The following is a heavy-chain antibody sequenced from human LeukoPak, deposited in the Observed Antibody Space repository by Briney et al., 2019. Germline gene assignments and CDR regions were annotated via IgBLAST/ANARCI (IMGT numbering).Heavy chain of an antibody. CDR1: GGSISSGDYY. J-gene: IGHJ4*02. Sequence: SETLSLTCTVSGGSISSGDYYWSWIRQPPGKGLESIGYIYYSGSTYYNPSLKSRVTISVDTSKNQFSLKLSSVTAADTAVYYCARVTWGDYVWGSYLDYWGQGTLVTVSS. D-gene: IGHD3-16*02. CDR3: ARVTWGDYVWGSYLDY. V-gene: IGHV4-30-4*01. CDR2: IYYSGST.